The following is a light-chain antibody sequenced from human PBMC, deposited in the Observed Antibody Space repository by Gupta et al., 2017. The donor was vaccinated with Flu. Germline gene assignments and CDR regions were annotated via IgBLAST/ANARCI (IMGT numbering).Light chain of an antibody. CDR3: QQRSNWPPFT. CDR1: QSVSSY. V-gene: IGKV3-11*01. J-gene: IGKJ3*01. CDR2: DAS. Sequence: EIVLPQSPAILSLYPGERATLACSASQSVSSYLAWYQQKPGQAPRLLIYDASNRATGIPARFSGSGSGTDFTLTISSLEPEDFAVYYCQQRSNWPPFTFGPGTKVDIK.